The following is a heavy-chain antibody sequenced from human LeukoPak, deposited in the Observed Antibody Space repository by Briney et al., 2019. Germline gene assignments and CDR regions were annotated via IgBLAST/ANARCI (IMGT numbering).Heavy chain of an antibody. CDR1: GFTFSSYG. D-gene: IGHD1-26*01. Sequence: GGSLRLSCAASGFTFSSYGMHWVRQAPGKGLEWVAVISYDGSNKYYADSVKGRFTISRDNSKNTLYLQMNSLRAEDTAVYYCAREGGSRVVIYFDYWGQGTLVTVSS. V-gene: IGHV3-30*03. CDR3: AREGGSRVVIYFDY. CDR2: ISYDGSNK. J-gene: IGHJ4*02.